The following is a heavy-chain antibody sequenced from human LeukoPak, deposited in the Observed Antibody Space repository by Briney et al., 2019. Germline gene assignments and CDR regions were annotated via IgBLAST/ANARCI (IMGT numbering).Heavy chain of an antibody. J-gene: IGHJ4*02. CDR1: GFTFDDYA. CDR2: ISWNSGSI. D-gene: IGHD6-6*01. CDR3: ARFGGSSSRGFDY. V-gene: IGHV3-9*01. Sequence: GGSLRLSCAASGFTFDDYAMHWVRHAPGKGLEWVSGISWNSGSIGYADAVKGRFTISRDNAKNSLYLQMNSLRAEDTAVYYCARFGGSSSRGFDYWGQGTLVTVSS.